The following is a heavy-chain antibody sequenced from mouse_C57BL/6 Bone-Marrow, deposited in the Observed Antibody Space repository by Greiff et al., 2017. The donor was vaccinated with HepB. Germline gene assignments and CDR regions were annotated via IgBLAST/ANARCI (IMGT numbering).Heavy chain of an antibody. J-gene: IGHJ3*01. V-gene: IGHV3-6*01. Sequence: ESGPGLVKPSQSLSLTCSVTGYSITSGYYWNWIRQFPGNKLEWMGYISYDGSNNYNPSLKNRISITRDTSKNQFFLKLNSVTTEDTATYYCARGGGYGNYDAYWGQGTLVTVSA. D-gene: IGHD2-10*02. CDR3: ARGGGYGNYDAY. CDR2: ISYDGSN. CDR1: GYSITSGYY.